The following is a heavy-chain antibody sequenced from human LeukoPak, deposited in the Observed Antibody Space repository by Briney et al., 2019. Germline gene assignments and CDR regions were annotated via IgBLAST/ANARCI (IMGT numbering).Heavy chain of an antibody. V-gene: IGHV3-7*01. CDR2: IKQDGSEK. CDR1: GFTFSTYE. CDR3: ARDPSEIYSSGWYYFDY. D-gene: IGHD6-19*01. Sequence: PGGSLRLSCAASGFTFSTYEMTWVRRAPGKGLEWVANIKQDGSEKYYVDSVKGRFTISRDNAKNSLYLQMNSLRAEDTAVYYCARDPSEIYSSGWYYFDYWGQGTLVTVSS. J-gene: IGHJ4*02.